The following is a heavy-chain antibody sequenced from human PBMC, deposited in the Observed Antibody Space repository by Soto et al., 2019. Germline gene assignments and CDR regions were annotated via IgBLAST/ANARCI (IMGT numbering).Heavy chain of an antibody. V-gene: IGHV4-39*01. J-gene: IGHJ5*02. D-gene: IGHD3-3*01. Sequence: SETLSLTCTVSGGSISGDSYYWGWIRQPPGKGLEWLGSIYYTGTTYYNPSLKIRVTISVDTSKNHFSLKLSSVTAADTAVYYCARQWPVGVVIILNWFDPWGQGTLVTVSS. CDR2: IYYTGTT. CDR3: ARQWPVGVVIILNWFDP. CDR1: GGSISGDSYY.